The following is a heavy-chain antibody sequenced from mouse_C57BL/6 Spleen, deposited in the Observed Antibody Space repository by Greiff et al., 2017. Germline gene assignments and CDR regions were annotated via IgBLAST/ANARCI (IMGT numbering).Heavy chain of an antibody. D-gene: IGHD1-1*01. CDR1: GYTFTDYE. Sequence: VQLQQSGAELVRPGASVTLSCKASGYTFTDYEMHWVKQTPVHGLEWIGAIDTDTGGTAYNQKFKGKAILTADKSSSTAYMELRSLTSADSAVFYCTRRATVVDYGYWGHGTTRTVSS. CDR2: IDTDTGGT. CDR3: TRRATVVDYGY. V-gene: IGHV1-15*01. J-gene: IGHJ2*01.